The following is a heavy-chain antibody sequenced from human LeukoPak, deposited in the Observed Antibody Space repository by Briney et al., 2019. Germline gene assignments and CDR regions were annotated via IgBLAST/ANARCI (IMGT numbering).Heavy chain of an antibody. V-gene: IGHV4-59*01. CDR3: ARVQRITIFGVVKNWFDP. Sequence: SETLSLTCTVSGGSISSYYWSWIRQPPGKGLEWIGYIYYSGSTNYNPSLKSRVTISVDTSKNQFPLKLSSVTAADTAVYYCARVQRITIFGVVKNWFDPWGQGTLVTVSS. J-gene: IGHJ5*02. CDR1: GGSISSYY. D-gene: IGHD3-3*01. CDR2: IYYSGST.